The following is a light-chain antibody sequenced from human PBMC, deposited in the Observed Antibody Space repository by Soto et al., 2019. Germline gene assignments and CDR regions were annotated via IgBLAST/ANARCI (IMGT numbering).Light chain of an antibody. CDR3: QQYENYWT. CDR2: DAS. V-gene: IGKV1-5*01. CDR1: QSISSW. Sequence: DIQMTQSPSTLSATAGDRGTITCRASQSISSWLAWYQHKPGKAPKPLIYDASNLDSGVPSRFSGSGSGTEFSLTISNLQPDDCATYYCQQYENYWTFGQGTKVDI. J-gene: IGKJ1*01.